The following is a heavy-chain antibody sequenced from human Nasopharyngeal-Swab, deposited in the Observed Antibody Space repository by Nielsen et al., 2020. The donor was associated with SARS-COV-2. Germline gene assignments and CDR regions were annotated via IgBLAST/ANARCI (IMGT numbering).Heavy chain of an antibody. V-gene: IGHV4-39*07. CDR3: VREESGDYLGLPFDS. D-gene: IGHD4-17*01. CDR2: VFYTGT. CDR1: GASISNRTYY. Sequence: SETLSLTCSVSGASISNRTYYWGWIRQSPEKGLQWIGTVFYTGTYYNPSLQSRVTISVDTSKNQFSLKLTSVTAADTAVYYCVREESGDYLGLPFDSWGPGTLVTVSS. J-gene: IGHJ4*02.